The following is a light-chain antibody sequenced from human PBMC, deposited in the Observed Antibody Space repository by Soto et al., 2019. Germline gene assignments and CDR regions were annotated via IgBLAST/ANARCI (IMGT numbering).Light chain of an antibody. CDR2: DTS. Sequence: EIVLTQSPATLSLSPGERATLSCRASQSISIYLAWYQQKPGQPPRLLIYDTSNRAPGIPARFSGGGSGTDFTLTISSLEPEDFAIYYCQNHSNWPPLTFGGGTKVEIK. J-gene: IGKJ4*01. CDR3: QNHSNWPPLT. CDR1: QSISIY. V-gene: IGKV3-11*01.